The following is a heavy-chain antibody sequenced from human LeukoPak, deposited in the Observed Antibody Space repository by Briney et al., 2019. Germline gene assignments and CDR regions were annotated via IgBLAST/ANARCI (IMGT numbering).Heavy chain of an antibody. CDR3: TTAPYYYYGMDV. CDR2: IKSKTDGGTT. Sequence: KSGGSLRLSCAASGFTFSNAWMSWVRQAPGKGLEWVGRIKSKTDGGTTDYAAPVKGRFTISRDDSKNTLYLQMNSLKTEDTAVYYCTTAPYYYYGMDVWGQGTTVTVSS. J-gene: IGHJ6*02. V-gene: IGHV3-15*01. CDR1: GFTFSNAW.